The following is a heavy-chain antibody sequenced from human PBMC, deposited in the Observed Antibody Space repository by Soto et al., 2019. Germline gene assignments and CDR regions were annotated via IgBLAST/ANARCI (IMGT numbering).Heavy chain of an antibody. CDR3: GKGRSYYYYYGVDV. J-gene: IGHJ6*02. Sequence: EVHLLESGGALVQPGGSLRLSCAASGFTFSSCAMGWVRQAPGKGLEWVSDIIDSGGSTYYADAVKGRFTISRDNSKSTLYLQMNSLRAEDTAVYYCGKGRSYYYYYGVDVWGQGTTVNVSS. CDR2: IIDSGGST. D-gene: IGHD1-26*01. CDR1: GFTFSSCA. V-gene: IGHV3-23*01.